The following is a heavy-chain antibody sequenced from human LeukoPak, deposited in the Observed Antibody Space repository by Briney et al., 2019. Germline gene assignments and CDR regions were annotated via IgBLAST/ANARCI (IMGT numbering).Heavy chain of an antibody. CDR3: SRQQPRRADMDV. CDR1: GASISSYY. CDR2: IYYTGST. V-gene: IGHV4-59*01. D-gene: IGHD6-13*01. J-gene: IGHJ6*02. Sequence: SETLSLTCTVSGASISSYYWSWIRQPPGKGLEWIGYIYYTGSTNYNPSLKSRVTISVDTSKNQFSLKLSSVTAADTAVYYCSRQQPRRADMDVWGQGTTVTVSS.